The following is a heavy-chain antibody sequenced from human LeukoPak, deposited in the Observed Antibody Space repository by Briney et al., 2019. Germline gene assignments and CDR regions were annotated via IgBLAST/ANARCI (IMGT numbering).Heavy chain of an antibody. Sequence: GGSLRLSCAASGFTFSSYAMSWVRQAPGKGLEWVSAISGSGGSAYYADSVKGRFTISRDNSKNTLYLQMNSLKTEDTAVYYCTRHMSSYGYYYYYGMDVWGQGTTVTVSS. D-gene: IGHD5-18*01. V-gene: IGHV3-23*01. J-gene: IGHJ6*02. CDR3: TRHMSSYGYYYYYGMDV. CDR2: ISGSGGSA. CDR1: GFTFSSYA.